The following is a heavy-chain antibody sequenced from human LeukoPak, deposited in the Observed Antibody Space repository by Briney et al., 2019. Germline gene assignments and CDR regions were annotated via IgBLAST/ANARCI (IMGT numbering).Heavy chain of an antibody. J-gene: IGHJ4*02. D-gene: IGHD5-12*01. CDR1: GFTFGDHG. V-gene: IGHV3-49*04. Sequence: PGRSLRLSCTGSGFTFGDHGMSWVRQAPGKGLEWVGFIRDKSYSGATEYAASVKGRFTISRDDSKRLAYLQMNSLKIEDTAVYFCTRDRGYSGYALYDLWGQGTLVTVSS. CDR2: IRDKSYSGAT. CDR3: TRDRGYSGYALYDL.